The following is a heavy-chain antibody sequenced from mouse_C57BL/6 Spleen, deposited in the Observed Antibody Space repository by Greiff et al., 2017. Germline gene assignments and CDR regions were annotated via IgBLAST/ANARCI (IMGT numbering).Heavy chain of an antibody. V-gene: IGHV1-69*01. CDR2: IDPSDSYT. J-gene: IGHJ2*01. CDR1: GYTFTSYW. CDR3: ARRHGRSYVGH. Sequence: VQLQQPGAELVMPGASVKLSCKASGYTFTSYWMHWVKQRPGQGLEWIGEIDPSDSYTNYNQKFKGKSTLTVDKSSSTAYMQLSSLTSEDSAVYYCARRHGRSYVGHWGQGTTLTVSS.